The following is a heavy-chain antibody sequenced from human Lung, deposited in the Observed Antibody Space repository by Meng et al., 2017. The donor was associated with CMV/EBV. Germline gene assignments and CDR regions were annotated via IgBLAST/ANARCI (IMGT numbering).Heavy chain of an antibody. CDR3: ATFKQQPVGGTYWYCDL. Sequence: GEXXKISCAASGLTVSGNDMTWVRQAPGKGLEWGSLIHRDGNTYYGDSVKGRFTSSRDNSMNTLYLQMNSLKTEDTAVYDCATFKQQPVGGTYWYCDLGGRGXLVTVSS. CDR2: IHRDGNT. J-gene: IGHJ2*01. CDR1: GLTVSGND. V-gene: IGHV3-66*02. D-gene: IGHD6-13*01.